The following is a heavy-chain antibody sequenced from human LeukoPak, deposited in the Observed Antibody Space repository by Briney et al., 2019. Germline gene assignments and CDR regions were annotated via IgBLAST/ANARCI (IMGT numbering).Heavy chain of an antibody. D-gene: IGHD3-22*01. CDR3: ARAFRSRAGYYDNRTYNFDH. CDR1: GYSIISDYY. J-gene: IGHJ4*02. Sequence: SETLSLTCVVSGYSIISDYYWGWIRQPPGKGLEWIGNIHHSGSTFYNPSLKSRVTISVDTSKNQLSLKLSSVTAADTAVYYCARAFRSRAGYYDNRTYNFDHWGQGTLVTVSS. CDR2: IHHSGST. V-gene: IGHV4-38-2*01.